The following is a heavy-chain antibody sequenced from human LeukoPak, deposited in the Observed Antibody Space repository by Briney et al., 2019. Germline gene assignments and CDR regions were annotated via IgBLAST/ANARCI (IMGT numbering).Heavy chain of an antibody. CDR3: AREGFTNYERELDY. Sequence: LFYYGNNKYYPDSVKGRFTTSRDNSKDTLYLQMNSLSPEDTAMYYCAREGFTNYERELDYLGRGTQVTVS. J-gene: IGHJ4*02. V-gene: IGHV3-33*01. D-gene: IGHD4/OR15-4a*01. CDR2: LFYYGNNK.